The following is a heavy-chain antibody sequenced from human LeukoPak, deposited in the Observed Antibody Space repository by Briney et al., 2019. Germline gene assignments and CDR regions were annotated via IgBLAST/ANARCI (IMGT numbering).Heavy chain of an antibody. CDR1: GGSISSGDYY. CDR3: ARARGGYSYGYYFDY. J-gene: IGHJ4*02. Sequence: SETLSLTCTDSGGSISSGDYYWSWIRQPPGKGLEWIGYIYYSGSTYYNPSLKSRVTISVDTSKNQFSLKLSSVTAADTAVYYCARARGGYSYGYYFDYWGQGTLVTVSS. CDR2: IYYSGST. D-gene: IGHD5-18*01. V-gene: IGHV4-30-4*01.